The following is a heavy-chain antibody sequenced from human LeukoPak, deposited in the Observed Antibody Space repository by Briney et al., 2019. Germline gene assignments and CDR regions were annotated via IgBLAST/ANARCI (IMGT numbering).Heavy chain of an antibody. CDR1: GFTFSSYG. CDR3: ARHRTASDY. Sequence: PGGSLRLSCAASGFTFSSYGMHWVRQAPGKGLEWVAVISYDGSNKYYADSVKGRFTISRDNSKNTLYLQMNSLRAEDTAVYYCARHRTASDYWGQGTLVTVSS. V-gene: IGHV3-30*03. J-gene: IGHJ4*02. D-gene: IGHD3-16*02. CDR2: ISYDGSNK.